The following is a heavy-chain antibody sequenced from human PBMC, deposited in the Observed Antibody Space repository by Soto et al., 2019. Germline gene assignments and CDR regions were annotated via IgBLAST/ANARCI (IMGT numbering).Heavy chain of an antibody. CDR3: SKSGSGWYHAFDI. D-gene: IGHD6-19*01. Sequence: EVQLLESGGGLVQPGGSLRLSCAASGFTFSSYAMSWVRQAPGKGLEWVSAISGSGGSTYYADSVKGRFTISRDNSKNTLYLQMNSLRAEDTAVYYCSKSGSGWYHAFDIWGQGTMVTVSS. V-gene: IGHV3-23*01. J-gene: IGHJ3*02. CDR2: ISGSGGST. CDR1: GFTFSSYA.